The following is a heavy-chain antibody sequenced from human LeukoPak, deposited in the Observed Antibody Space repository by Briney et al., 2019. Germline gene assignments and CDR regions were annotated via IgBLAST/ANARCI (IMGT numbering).Heavy chain of an antibody. V-gene: IGHV1-3*01. J-gene: IGHJ4*02. Sequence: EASVKVSCKASGYTFTSYAMHWVRQAPGQRLEWMGWINAGNGNTKYSQKFQGRVTITRDTSASTAYMELSSLRSEDTAVYYCARPYYYDSSGYYYYFDYWGQGTLVTVSS. CDR1: GYTFTSYA. D-gene: IGHD3-22*01. CDR3: ARPYYYDSSGYYYYFDY. CDR2: INAGNGNT.